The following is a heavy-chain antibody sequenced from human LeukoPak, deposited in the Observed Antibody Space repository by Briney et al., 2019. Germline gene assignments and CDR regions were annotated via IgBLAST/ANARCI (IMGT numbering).Heavy chain of an antibody. CDR3: ARGGGPAAMYNWFDP. Sequence: ASVRVSCKASGYTFTGYYMHWVRQAPGQGLEWMGWINPNSGGTNYAQKFQGRVTMTRDTSISTAYMELSRLRSDDTAVYYCARGGGPAAMYNWFDPWGQGTLVTVSS. CDR1: GYTFTGYY. D-gene: IGHD2-2*01. J-gene: IGHJ5*02. CDR2: INPNSGGT. V-gene: IGHV1-2*02.